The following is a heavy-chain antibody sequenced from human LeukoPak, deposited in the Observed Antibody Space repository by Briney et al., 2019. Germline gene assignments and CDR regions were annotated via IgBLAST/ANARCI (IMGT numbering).Heavy chain of an antibody. V-gene: IGHV3-7*03. CDR3: ARGGNYDILTGYIFVY. D-gene: IGHD3-9*01. J-gene: IGHJ4*02. Sequence: GGSLRLSCAASGFTFSNYWMTWVRQAPGKGLEWLANIKKDGGDKHYVDSVKGRFTIARDSAKNSRNLQMNSLRAEGTAVYYCARGGNYDILTGYIFVYWGEGKLVTVSS. CDR2: IKKDGGDK. CDR1: GFTFSNYW.